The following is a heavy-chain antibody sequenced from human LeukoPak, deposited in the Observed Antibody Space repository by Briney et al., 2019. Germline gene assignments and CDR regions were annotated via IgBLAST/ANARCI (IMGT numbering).Heavy chain of an antibody. V-gene: IGHV4-39*07. CDR2: IYYSGST. J-gene: IGHJ4*02. Sequence: PGGSLRLSCAASGFTFSSYSMNWVRQAPGKGLEWIGSIYYSGSTYYNPSLKSRVTISVDTSKNQFSLKLSSVTAADTAVYYCARTPYYDFWSGPYYFDYWGQGTLVTVSS. D-gene: IGHD3-3*01. CDR1: GFTFSSYS. CDR3: ARTPYYDFWSGPYYFDY.